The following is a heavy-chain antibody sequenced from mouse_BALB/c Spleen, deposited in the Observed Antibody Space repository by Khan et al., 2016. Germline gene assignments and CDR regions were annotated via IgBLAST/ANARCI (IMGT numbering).Heavy chain of an antibody. CDR3: AGGYDGGPMDY. V-gene: IGHV14-3*02. CDR1: GFNIKDTY. D-gene: IGHD2-2*01. CDR2: IDPANGNT. J-gene: IGHJ4*01. Sequence: VQLQQSGAELVKPGASVKLSCTASGFNIKDTYMHWVKQRPEQGLEWIGRIDPANGNTKYDPKFQGKAHITADTSSNTAYLQLSSLTSEDTAVYYCAGGYDGGPMDYWGQGTSVTVSS.